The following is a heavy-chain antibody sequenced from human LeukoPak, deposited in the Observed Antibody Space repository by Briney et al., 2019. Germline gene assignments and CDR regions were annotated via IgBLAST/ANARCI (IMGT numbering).Heavy chain of an antibody. Sequence: ASVKVSCKASRYTFISYGINWVRQAPGQGLKWMGWISAYNGNSNSAQKFQGRLTMTTETSTSTAYMELRSLSFDDTAVYYCARERGMVREVPSRPDYWGQGTLVTVSS. D-gene: IGHD3-10*01. J-gene: IGHJ4*02. CDR2: ISAYNGNS. CDR3: ARERGMVREVPSRPDY. CDR1: RYTFISYG. V-gene: IGHV1-18*01.